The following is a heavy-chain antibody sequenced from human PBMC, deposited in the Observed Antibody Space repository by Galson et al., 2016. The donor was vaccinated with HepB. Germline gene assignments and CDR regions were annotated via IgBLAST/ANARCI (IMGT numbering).Heavy chain of an antibody. Sequence: SLRLSCAASGFTFSSNAMHWVRQAPGKGLEWVAVISNGGSYKDYADSVKGRFTISRDNSKNIVYVQMNSLTTEDTAIYFCAKDRLSGHGDYSWGIFDIWGRGTEVTVSS. CDR3: AKDRLSGHGDYSWGIFDI. CDR1: GFTFSSNA. J-gene: IGHJ3*02. D-gene: IGHD4-17*01. V-gene: IGHV3-30*04. CDR2: ISNGGSYK.